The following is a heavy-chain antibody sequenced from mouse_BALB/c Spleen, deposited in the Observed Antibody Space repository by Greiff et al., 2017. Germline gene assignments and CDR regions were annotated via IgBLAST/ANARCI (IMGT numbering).Heavy chain of an antibody. V-gene: IGHV3-2*02. J-gene: IGHJ2*01. CDR2: ISYSGST. CDR1: GYSITSDYA. CDR3: ARSDTTVVPFDY. Sequence: ESGPGLVKPSQSLSLTCTVTGYSITSDYAWNWIRQFPGNKLEWMGYISYSGSTSYNPSLKSRISITRDTSKNQFFLQLNSVTTEDTATYYCARSDTTVVPFDYWGQGTTLTVSS. D-gene: IGHD1-1*01.